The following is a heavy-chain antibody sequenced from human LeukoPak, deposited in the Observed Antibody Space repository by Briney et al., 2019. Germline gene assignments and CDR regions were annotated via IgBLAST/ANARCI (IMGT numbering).Heavy chain of an antibody. CDR1: GFTVSSNY. Sequence: GGSLRLSCAASGFTVSSNYMSWVRQAPGKGLEWVSVIYSGGSTYYADSVRGRFTISRDNSKNTVYLQMGNLRVEDTAVYYCVRRDGYNFDYWGQGTLVTVSS. CDR3: VRRDGYNFDY. V-gene: IGHV3-66*01. D-gene: IGHD5-24*01. J-gene: IGHJ4*02. CDR2: IYSGGST.